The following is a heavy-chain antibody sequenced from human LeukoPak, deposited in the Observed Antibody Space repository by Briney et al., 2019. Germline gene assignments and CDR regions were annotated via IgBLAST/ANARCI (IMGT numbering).Heavy chain of an antibody. D-gene: IGHD3-22*01. CDR2: IYYSGST. V-gene: IGHV4-59*08. Sequence: SETLSLTCTVSGGSISSYYWSWIRQPPGKGLERIGYIYYSGSTNYNPSLKSRVTISVDTSKNQFSLKLSSVTAADTAVYYCARYYDGSYAFDIWGQGTMVTVSS. CDR1: GGSISSYY. CDR3: ARYYDGSYAFDI. J-gene: IGHJ3*02.